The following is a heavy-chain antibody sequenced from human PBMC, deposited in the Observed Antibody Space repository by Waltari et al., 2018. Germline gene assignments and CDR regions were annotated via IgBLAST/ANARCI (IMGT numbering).Heavy chain of an antibody. CDR3: ARERRGQIGWYYFDF. J-gene: IGHJ4*02. CDR2: IKQDGSEE. Sequence: EVQLVESGGGLVQPGGSLRLSCAASGISFSSFWMTWVRQAPGKGLEWVANIKQDGSEEYYVDSVKGRFTISKDNAKNSLYLQMNSLRAEDTAVYFCARERRGQIGWYYFDFWGQGSLVTVSS. V-gene: IGHV3-7*01. D-gene: IGHD6-19*01. CDR1: GISFSSFW.